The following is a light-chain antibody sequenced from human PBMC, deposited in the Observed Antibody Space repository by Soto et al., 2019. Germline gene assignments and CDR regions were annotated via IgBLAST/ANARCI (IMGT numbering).Light chain of an antibody. J-gene: IGLJ1*01. CDR2: EGN. CDR3: CSYAGRITPSV. CDR1: ISDVGSYNL. V-gene: IGLV2-23*01. Sequence: QSALTQPASVSGSPGQSISISRTGTISDVGSYNLVSWYQQHPGKAPKLIIYEGNKRPSGVSNRFSGSKSGNTASLTISGLQAEDEAEYYCCSYAGRITPSVFGTGTKLTVL.